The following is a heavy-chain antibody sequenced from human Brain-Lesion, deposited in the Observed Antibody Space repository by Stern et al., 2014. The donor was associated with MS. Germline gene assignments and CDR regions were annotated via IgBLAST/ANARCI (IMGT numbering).Heavy chain of an antibody. V-gene: IGHV4-39*02. CDR2: IYYSGNT. CDR3: AGEEDIRYCSGGSCTGNWFDP. J-gene: IGHJ5*02. D-gene: IGHD2-15*01. CDR1: GGSVSSTSYA. Sequence: QLQLQESGPGLVKPSETLSLTCTVAGGSVSSTSYAWAWIRQPPGKGLEWIGTIYYSGNTYYSPSLKSRLTLSLDTSQNHFSLQLRSVTAADTAVYYCAGEEDIRYCSGGSCTGNWFDPWGQGTLVTVSS.